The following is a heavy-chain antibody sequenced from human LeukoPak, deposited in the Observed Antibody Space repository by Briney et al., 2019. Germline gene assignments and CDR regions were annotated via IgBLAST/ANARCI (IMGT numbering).Heavy chain of an antibody. CDR3: AREGDAGSYDY. V-gene: IGHV3-64*01. CDR1: GFTFSSYW. Sequence: PGGSLRLSCAASGFTFSSYWMSWVRQAPGKGLESVSAISGDGSSTYYANSVKGRFTISRDNSKNTLYLQMGSLRAEDMAVYYCAREGDAGSYDYWGQGTLVTVSS. J-gene: IGHJ4*02. D-gene: IGHD3-10*01. CDR2: ISGDGSST.